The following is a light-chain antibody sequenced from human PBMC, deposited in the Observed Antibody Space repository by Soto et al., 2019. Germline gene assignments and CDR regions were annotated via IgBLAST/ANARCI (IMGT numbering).Light chain of an antibody. CDR1: QSVSSY. J-gene: IGKJ4*01. V-gene: IGKV3-11*01. CDR2: DAS. Sequence: EIVLTQSPATFSASPGERATLSCRASQSVSSYLAWYQQKPGQAPRLLIYDASNRATGIPVRFSGSGSGTDFPLTISSLEPEDFAVYHCQQRASWPLTFGGGTRVEIK. CDR3: QQRASWPLT.